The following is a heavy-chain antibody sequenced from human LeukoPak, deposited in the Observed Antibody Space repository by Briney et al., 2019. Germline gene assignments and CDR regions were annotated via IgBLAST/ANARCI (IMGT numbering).Heavy chain of an antibody. J-gene: IGHJ4*02. CDR3: AGGRSGLAAAGTYDY. Sequence: GASVKVSCKASGYTFTSSDINWVRQATGQGLEWMGWINPKSGRTGYAKKFQARVSMTMNTSISTAYMEVSSLRFEDTAVYYCAGGRSGLAAAGTYDYWGQGTLITVSS. CDR2: INPKSGRT. D-gene: IGHD6-13*01. CDR1: GYTFTSSD. V-gene: IGHV1-8*01.